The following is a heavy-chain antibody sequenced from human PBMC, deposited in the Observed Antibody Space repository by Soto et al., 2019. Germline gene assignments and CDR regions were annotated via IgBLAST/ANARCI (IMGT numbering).Heavy chain of an antibody. V-gene: IGHV1-69*13. CDR1: GGTFSSYA. CDR3: ARDSDYDSSGYEDY. Sequence: ASVKVSCKASGGTFSSYAISWVRQAPGQGLEWMGGIIPIFGTANYAQKFQGRVTITADESTSTAYMELSSLRSEDTAMYYCARDSDYDSSGYEDYWGQGTLVTVSS. D-gene: IGHD3-22*01. J-gene: IGHJ4*02. CDR2: IIPIFGTA.